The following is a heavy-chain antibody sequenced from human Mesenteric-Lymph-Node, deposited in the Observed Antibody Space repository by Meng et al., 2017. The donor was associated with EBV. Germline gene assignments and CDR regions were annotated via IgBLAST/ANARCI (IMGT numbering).Heavy chain of an antibody. CDR1: GFTFRSYA. J-gene: IGHJ4*02. V-gene: IGHV3-23*01. D-gene: IGHD3-3*02. CDR3: AKDQDRSGVLVLVYFDS. CDR2: ISGSGDTT. Sequence: EVQLLESGGGLVQPGGSLRLSCGASGFTFRSYAMTWVRQAPGKGLEWVSAISGSGDTTYYADSVKGRFTISRDNSKNTLYLQMNSLRDEDTAVYYCAKDQDRSGVLVLVYFDSWGQGTLGTVDS.